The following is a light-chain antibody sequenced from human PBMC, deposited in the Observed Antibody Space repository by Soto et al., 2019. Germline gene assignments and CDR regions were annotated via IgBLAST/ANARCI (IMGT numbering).Light chain of an antibody. CDR2: EVS. Sequence: QSALTQPASVSGSPGQSMTISCTGTSSDVGSYNLVSWYQQHPGKAPKFMIYEVSKRPSGVSNRFSGSKSGNTASLTISGLQAEDEADYYCCSYAGSSTLVVFGGGTKLTVL. V-gene: IGLV2-23*02. CDR3: CSYAGSSTLVV. CDR1: SSDVGSYNL. J-gene: IGLJ2*01.